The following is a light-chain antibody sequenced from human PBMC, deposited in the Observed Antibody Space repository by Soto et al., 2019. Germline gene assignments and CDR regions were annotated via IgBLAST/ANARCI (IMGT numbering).Light chain of an antibody. Sequence: DIQMTQSPSSLSASVGDRVTITCRASQGISNYLAWYQQKPGKVPKLLIYAASTLQSGVPSRFSGSGSGTDFTLTISSLQPEXXXXXXXQKYNSAPRTFGQGTKVEIK. CDR2: AAS. V-gene: IGKV1-27*01. CDR1: QGISNY. CDR3: QKYNSAPRT. J-gene: IGKJ1*01.